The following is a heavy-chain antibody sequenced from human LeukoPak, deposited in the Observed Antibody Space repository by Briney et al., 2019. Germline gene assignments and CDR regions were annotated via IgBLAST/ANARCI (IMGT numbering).Heavy chain of an antibody. CDR1: GFTFSSYA. D-gene: IGHD1-1*01. Sequence: GGSLRLSCAASGFTFSSYAMHWVRQAPGKGLEWVALISYDGSNKYSADSVKGRFTISRDNSKNTLYLQMNSLRAEDTAVYYCASSPYRGQLRGWGQGTLVTVSS. CDR2: ISYDGSNK. CDR3: ASSPYRGQLRG. V-gene: IGHV3-30-3*01. J-gene: IGHJ4*02.